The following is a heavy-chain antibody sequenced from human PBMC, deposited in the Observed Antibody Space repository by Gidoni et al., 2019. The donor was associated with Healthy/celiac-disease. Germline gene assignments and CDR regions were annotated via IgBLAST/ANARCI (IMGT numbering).Heavy chain of an antibody. J-gene: IGHJ4*02. D-gene: IGHD6-19*01. CDR2: IYHSGST. Sequence: QVQLQESGPGLVKPSGTLSLTCAVSGGSISSSNWWSWVRQPPGKGLEWIGEIYHSGSTNYNPSLKSRVTISVDKSKNQFSLKLSSVTAADTAVYYCAREGGWGIAVAGTFRFFDYWGQGTLVTVSS. CDR1: GGSISSSNW. V-gene: IGHV4-4*02. CDR3: AREGGWGIAVAGTFRFFDY.